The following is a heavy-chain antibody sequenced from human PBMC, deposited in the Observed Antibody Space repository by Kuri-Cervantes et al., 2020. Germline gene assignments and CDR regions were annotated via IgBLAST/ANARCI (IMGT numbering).Heavy chain of an antibody. CDR3: ARHAYSSGWSYYYYYMDV. J-gene: IGHJ6*03. D-gene: IGHD6-19*01. Sequence: SETLSLTCAAYGGSFSGYYWSWIRQPPGKGLEWIGEINHSGTTNYNPSLKSRVTISVDTSKNQFSLKLSSVTAADTAVYYCARHAYSSGWSYYYYYMDVWGKGTTVTVSS. CDR2: INHSGTT. V-gene: IGHV4-34*01. CDR1: GGSFSGYY.